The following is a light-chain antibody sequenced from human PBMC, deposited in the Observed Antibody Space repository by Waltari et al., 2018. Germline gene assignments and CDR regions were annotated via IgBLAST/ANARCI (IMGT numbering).Light chain of an antibody. CDR3: QHYNSYSPSWT. Sequence: DIQMTQSPSTLSASVGDRVTITCRASQSLNNWLAWYQQKPGKAPKLRIYKSSNLEIGVPSRFSGSGSGTEFTLTITSLQPDDFATYYCQHYNSYSPSWTFGQGTRVEVK. CDR2: KSS. V-gene: IGKV1-5*03. CDR1: QSLNNW. J-gene: IGKJ1*01.